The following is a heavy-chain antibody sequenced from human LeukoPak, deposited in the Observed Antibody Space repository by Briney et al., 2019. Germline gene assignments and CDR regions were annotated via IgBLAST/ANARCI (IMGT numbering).Heavy chain of an antibody. D-gene: IGHD1-14*01. CDR2: IYPGDSDT. Sequence: GEPLKISCEGSGYTFPTFWIAWVRQMPGKGLEWMGIIYPGDSDTKYSPSFQGQATISVDKSISTAYLQWSSLKASDSAMYYCARSPGRYYFDFWGQGTLVTVSS. J-gene: IGHJ4*02. CDR3: ARSPGRYYFDF. V-gene: IGHV5-51*01. CDR1: GYTFPTFW.